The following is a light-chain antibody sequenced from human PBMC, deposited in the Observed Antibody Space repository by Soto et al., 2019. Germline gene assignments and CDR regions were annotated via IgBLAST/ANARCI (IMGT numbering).Light chain of an antibody. V-gene: IGKV1-5*01. J-gene: IGKJ1*01. CDR3: QHYNSYSEA. CDR2: DAA. Sequence: DIQLTQSPSSLSASVGDRVTITCQANQDINRYVNWYQQQLGKAPKLLMFDAATLESGVPSRFSGSGSGTEFTLTISSLQPDDFATYYCQHYNSYSEAFGQGTKVDIK. CDR1: QDINRY.